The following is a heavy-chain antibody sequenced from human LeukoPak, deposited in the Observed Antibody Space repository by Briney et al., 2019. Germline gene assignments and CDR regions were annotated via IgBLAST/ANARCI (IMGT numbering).Heavy chain of an antibody. D-gene: IGHD6-6*01. CDR2: INHSGST. J-gene: IGHJ4*02. V-gene: IGHV4-34*01. Sequence: SETLSLTCAVYGGSFSAYYWSWIRQPPGKGLEWIGEINHSGSTNYNPSLKSRVTISVDTSKNQFSLKLSSVTAADTAVYYCARGRSSSGHPIPYWGQGTLVTVSS. CDR3: ARGRSSSGHPIPY. CDR1: GGSFSAYY.